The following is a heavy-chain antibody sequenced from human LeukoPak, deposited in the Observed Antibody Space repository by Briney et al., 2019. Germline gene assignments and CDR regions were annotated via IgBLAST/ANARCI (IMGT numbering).Heavy chain of an antibody. Sequence: GGSLRLSCAASGFTFSSYAMSWVRQAPGKGLEWVSAIGGSGGNTYYADSVKGRFTISRDNSKNTLYLQMNSLRAEDTAVYYCAKDFPSYYDSSGYYQEYFQHWGQGTLVTVSS. J-gene: IGHJ1*01. D-gene: IGHD3-22*01. CDR3: AKDFPSYYDSSGYYQEYFQH. V-gene: IGHV3-23*01. CDR2: IGGSGGNT. CDR1: GFTFSSYA.